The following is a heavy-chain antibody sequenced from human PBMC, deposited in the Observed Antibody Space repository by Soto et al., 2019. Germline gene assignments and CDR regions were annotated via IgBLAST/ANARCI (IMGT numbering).Heavy chain of an antibody. D-gene: IGHD3-22*01. J-gene: IGHJ3*02. Sequence: QVQLVQSGAEVKKPGASVKVSCKASGYTFTSYYMHWVRQAPGQGLEWMGIINPSGGSTSYAQKFQGRVTMTRDTYTSTVYMELSSLRSEDTAVYYCARADGHYYDSSGYYRGDAFDIWGQGTMVTVSS. CDR3: ARADGHYYDSSGYYRGDAFDI. CDR1: GYTFTSYY. V-gene: IGHV1-46*01. CDR2: INPSGGST.